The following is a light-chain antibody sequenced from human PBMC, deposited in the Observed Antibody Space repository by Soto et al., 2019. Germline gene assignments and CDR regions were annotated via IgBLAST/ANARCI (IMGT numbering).Light chain of an antibody. Sequence: QFALTQPRSVSGSPGQSVTISCTGTSSDVGGYNYVSWYQQHPGKAPKLILYDVSKRPSGVPDRFSGSKSGNTASLTISGLQAEDEADYYCCSYVGSYTVLFGGGTKLTVL. CDR3: CSYVGSYTVL. J-gene: IGLJ2*01. V-gene: IGLV2-11*01. CDR2: DVS. CDR1: SSDVGGYNY.